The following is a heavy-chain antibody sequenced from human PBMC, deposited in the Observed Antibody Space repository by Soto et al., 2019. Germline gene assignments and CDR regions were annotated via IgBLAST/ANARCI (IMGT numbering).Heavy chain of an antibody. CDR2: INHSGST. CDR3: ARGRRYDFWSGYYGGDFDY. Sequence: SXTLSLPCAVYGGSFIVYYWSWIRQPPGKGLEWIGEINHSGSTNYNPSLKSRVTISVDTSKNQFSLKLSSVTAADTAVYYCARGRRYDFWSGYYGGDFDYWGQGTLVTVSS. J-gene: IGHJ4*02. D-gene: IGHD3-3*01. CDR1: GGSFIVYY. V-gene: IGHV4-34*01.